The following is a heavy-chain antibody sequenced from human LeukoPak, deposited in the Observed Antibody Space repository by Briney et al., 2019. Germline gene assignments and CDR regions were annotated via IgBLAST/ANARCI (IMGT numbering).Heavy chain of an antibody. CDR2: ITYSGVNE. Sequence: GGSLRLSCVAPRIALSSYAMSWVRQAPGKGLEWVSTITYSGVNEYNTDSVKGRFTISRDNSKDTLYLQMNSLRAEDTAVYYCAKENGGNSDYWGQGTLVTVSS. D-gene: IGHD4-23*01. CDR1: RIALSSYA. J-gene: IGHJ4*02. V-gene: IGHV3-23*01. CDR3: AKENGGNSDY.